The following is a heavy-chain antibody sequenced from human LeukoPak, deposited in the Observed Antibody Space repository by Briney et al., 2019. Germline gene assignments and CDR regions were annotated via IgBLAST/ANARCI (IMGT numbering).Heavy chain of an antibody. V-gene: IGHV4-59*01. CDR3: ARGGSYYDY. Sequence: SETLSLTRTVSGGSISNFYRSRTRQPPGKGLEWIGYIYYSGSTNYNPSLKSRLTISVDTSKNQFSLKLSSVTAADTAVYYCARGGSYYDYWGQGTLVTVSS. CDR2: IYYSGST. CDR1: GGSISNFY. D-gene: IGHD1-26*01. J-gene: IGHJ4*02.